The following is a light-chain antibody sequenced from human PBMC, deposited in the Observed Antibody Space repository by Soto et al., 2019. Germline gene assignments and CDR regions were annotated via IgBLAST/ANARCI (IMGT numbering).Light chain of an antibody. CDR3: AAWGESLSGYV. CDR2: TNN. CDR1: NSNVGSSY. Sequence: QSALTQPPSASATPGQRVTISCSGSNSNVGSSYVYWYQHLPGAAPKLLIYTNNQRPSGVPDRFSGSKSGTSASLAISGLRSEDEAEYYCAAWGESLSGYVFGTGRKVTGL. J-gene: IGLJ1*01. V-gene: IGLV1-47*01.